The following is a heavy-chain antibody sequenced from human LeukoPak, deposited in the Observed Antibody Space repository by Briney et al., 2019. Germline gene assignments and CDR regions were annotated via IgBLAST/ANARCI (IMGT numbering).Heavy chain of an antibody. CDR1: GGTFSSYA. D-gene: IGHD5-24*01. V-gene: IGHV1-69*01. Sequence: SVKVSCKASGGTFSSYAISWVRQAPGQGLEWVGGIIPIFGTANYAQKFQGRVTITADESTSTAYMELSSLRSEDTAVYYCARNAGAHSTRRDGYNLGLYWFDPWGQGTLVTVSS. J-gene: IGHJ5*02. CDR3: ARNAGAHSTRRDGYNLGLYWFDP. CDR2: IIPIFGTA.